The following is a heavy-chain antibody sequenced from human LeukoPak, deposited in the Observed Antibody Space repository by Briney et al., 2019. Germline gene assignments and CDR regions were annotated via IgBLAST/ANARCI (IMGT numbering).Heavy chain of an antibody. V-gene: IGHV1-2*04. D-gene: IGHD6-19*01. CDR3: ARGLGVRGIAVDY. Sequence: ASVKVSCKASGYTFTGYYMHWVRQAPGQGLEWMGWINPNSGGTNYAQKFQGWVTMTRDTSISTAYMELSRLRSDDTAVYYCARGLGVRGIAVDYWGQGTLVTVSS. J-gene: IGHJ4*02. CDR1: GYTFTGYY. CDR2: INPNSGGT.